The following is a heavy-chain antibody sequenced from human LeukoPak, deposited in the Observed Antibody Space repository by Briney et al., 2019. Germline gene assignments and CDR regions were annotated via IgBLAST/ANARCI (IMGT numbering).Heavy chain of an antibody. CDR2: IDRSGGTI. D-gene: IGHD6-13*01. CDR1: GFDFSTYE. J-gene: IGHJ1*01. V-gene: IGHV3-48*03. Sequence: GGSLRLSCAASGFDFSTYEMNWVRQAPGKGLEWVSYIDRSGGTIYYADSVKGRFTISRDNAKNSLYLQMNSLRAEDTAIYHCAREDDGSSSYSDSFLHWGQGTLVTVSS. CDR3: AREDDGSSSYSDSFLH.